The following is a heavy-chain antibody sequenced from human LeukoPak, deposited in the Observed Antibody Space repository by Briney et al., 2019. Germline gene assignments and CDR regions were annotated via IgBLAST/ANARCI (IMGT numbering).Heavy chain of an antibody. V-gene: IGHV3-21*01. CDR2: ITSSSSYI. D-gene: IGHD3-22*01. CDR1: GFTFSSYS. Sequence: PGGSLRLSCAASGFTFSSYSMNWVRHARGKGLEWVSSITSSSSYIYYADSVKGRFTISRDNAKNSLYLQMNSLRAEDTAVYYCARDSHYYDSSGYYDYWGQGTLVTVSS. CDR3: ARDSHYYDSSGYYDY. J-gene: IGHJ4*02.